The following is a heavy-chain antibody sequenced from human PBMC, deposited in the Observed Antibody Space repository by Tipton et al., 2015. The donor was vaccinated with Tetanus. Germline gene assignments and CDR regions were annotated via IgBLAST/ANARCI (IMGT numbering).Heavy chain of an antibody. J-gene: IGHJ5*02. CDR1: GGSISDKKYY. D-gene: IGHD3-10*01. CDR2: IYFEGST. CDR3: ARHLYGYWFDP. V-gene: IGHV4-39*01. Sequence: TLSLTCTVSGGSISDKKYYWGWIRQPPGKGLEWIASIYFEGSTYYSPSLKSRVIIAVDTAQNLFSLRLTSVTAADTAIYYCARHLYGYWFDPWGQGALATVSS.